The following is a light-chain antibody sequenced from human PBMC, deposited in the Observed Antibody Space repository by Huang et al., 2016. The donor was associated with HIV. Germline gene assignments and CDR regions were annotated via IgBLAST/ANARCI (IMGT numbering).Light chain of an antibody. Sequence: DIQMTQSPSSLSASVGDRVTITCRASQRINSYLNWYQQRPGKAPRLLIYASSSLQSGVPSRVRGVGSGTVFTLTISILQTEDFATYYCQQSYSPPWTFGQGTKVEIK. J-gene: IGKJ1*01. CDR1: QRINSY. CDR3: QQSYSPPWT. V-gene: IGKV1-39*01. CDR2: ASS.